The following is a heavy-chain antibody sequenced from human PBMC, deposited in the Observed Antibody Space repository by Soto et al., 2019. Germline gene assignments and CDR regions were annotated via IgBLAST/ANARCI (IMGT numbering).Heavy chain of an antibody. CDR2: ISAYNGNT. J-gene: IGHJ1*01. V-gene: IGHV1-18*01. D-gene: IGHD3-16*01. Sequence: ASVKVSCKASGYTFTSYGISWVRQAPGQGLEWMGWISAYNGNTNYAQKLQGRVTMTRDTSTSTAYMELRNLKSDDTAVYSCAIKDGGVVYWGQGTLVTVSS. CDR3: AIKDGGVVY. CDR1: GYTFTSYG.